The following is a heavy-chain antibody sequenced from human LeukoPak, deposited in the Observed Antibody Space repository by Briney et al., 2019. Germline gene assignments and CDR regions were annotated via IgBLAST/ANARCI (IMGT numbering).Heavy chain of an antibody. J-gene: IGHJ4*02. CDR3: TTDPGDYEIY. Sequence: GGSLRLSCAASGLTFRNAWMSWVRQAPGKGLEWVGRIKSKTDGGTVDYAPPVKGRFTISRDDSRNTLSLEMNFLKIEGTAVYYCTTDPGDYEIYWGQGTLVTVSS. V-gene: IGHV3-15*01. CDR1: GLTFRNAW. D-gene: IGHD4-17*01. CDR2: IKSKTDGGTV.